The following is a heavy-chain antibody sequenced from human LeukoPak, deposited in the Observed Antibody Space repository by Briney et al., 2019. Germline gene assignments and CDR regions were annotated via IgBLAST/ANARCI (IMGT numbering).Heavy chain of an antibody. Sequence: GGSLRLSCAASGFTFSSYSMNWVRQAPGKGLECVSYISSSSTTIYYADSVKGRFTISRDNAKNSLYLQMNSLRAEDTAVYYCARNFHRRLYDSSGYYPYWGQGTLVTVSS. J-gene: IGHJ4*02. CDR1: GFTFSSYS. CDR2: ISSSSTTI. V-gene: IGHV3-48*01. CDR3: ARNFHRRLYDSSGYYPY. D-gene: IGHD3-22*01.